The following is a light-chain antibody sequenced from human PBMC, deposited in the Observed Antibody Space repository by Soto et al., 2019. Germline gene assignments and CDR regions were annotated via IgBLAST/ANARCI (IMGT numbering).Light chain of an antibody. CDR1: QSVSSN. Sequence: EIVMTQSPATLSVSPGERATLSCRASQSVSSNLAWYQQKPGQAPRLLISGISKRATGIPDRFSGGGSGTDFTLTISRLEPEDFALYICQQYDASPITFGQGTRLEIK. J-gene: IGKJ5*01. CDR3: QQYDASPIT. V-gene: IGKV3-20*01. CDR2: GIS.